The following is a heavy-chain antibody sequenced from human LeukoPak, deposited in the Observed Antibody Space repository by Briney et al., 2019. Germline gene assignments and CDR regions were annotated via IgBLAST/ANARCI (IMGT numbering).Heavy chain of an antibody. D-gene: IGHD6-19*01. J-gene: IGHJ4*02. CDR2: IYYSGST. V-gene: IGHV4-59*01. CDR3: ARTGYSSGWYSGVGDY. Sequence: PSETLSLTGTVSGGSISSYFWSWIRQPPGKGLEWIGCIYYSGSTNYNPSLKSRVTISVDTSKNQFSLKLSSVTAADTAVYYCARTGYSSGWYSGVGDYWGQGTLVTVSS. CDR1: GGSISSYF.